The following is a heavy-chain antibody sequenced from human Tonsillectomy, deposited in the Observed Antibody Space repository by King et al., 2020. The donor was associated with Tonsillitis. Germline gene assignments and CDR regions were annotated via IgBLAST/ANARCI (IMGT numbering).Heavy chain of an antibody. J-gene: IGHJ5*02. Sequence: QLQESGPGLVKPSETLSLTCTVSGGSISSYYWSWIRQPAGKGLEWIGRIYTSGSTNYNPSLKSRVTMSVDTSKNQFSLKLSSVTAADTAVYYCARVSDYGDPGWFDPWGEGTLVTVSS. CDR3: ARVSDYGDPGWFDP. CDR1: GGSISSYY. D-gene: IGHD4-17*01. V-gene: IGHV4-4*07. CDR2: IYTSGST.